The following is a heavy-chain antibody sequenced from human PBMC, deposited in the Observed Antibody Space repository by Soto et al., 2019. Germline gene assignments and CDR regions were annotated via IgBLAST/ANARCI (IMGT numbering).Heavy chain of an antibody. Sequence: SVKVSCKASGGTFSSYAISWVRQAPGQGLEWMGGIIPIFGTANYAQKFQGRVTITADESTSTAYMELSSLRSEDTAVYYCARDRIAAAGTEGDGYWGQGTLVTVSS. V-gene: IGHV1-69*13. CDR3: ARDRIAAAGTEGDGY. CDR2: IIPIFGTA. J-gene: IGHJ4*02. D-gene: IGHD6-13*01. CDR1: GGTFSSYA.